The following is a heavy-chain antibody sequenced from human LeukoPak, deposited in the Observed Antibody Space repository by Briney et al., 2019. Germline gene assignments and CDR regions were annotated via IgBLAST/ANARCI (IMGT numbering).Heavy chain of an antibody. CDR3: ASARHGDYVWDY. CDR1: GYSFTYW. V-gene: IGHV5-51*01. J-gene: IGHJ4*02. Sequence: GESLKTSCKGSGYSFTYWIGWVRQMPGKGLEWMGIIYSGDSHTKYSPSFQGRVTISADKSISTAYLQWSSLEASDTAMYYCASARHGDYVWDYWGQGTLVTVSS. CDR2: IYSGDSHT. D-gene: IGHD4-17*01.